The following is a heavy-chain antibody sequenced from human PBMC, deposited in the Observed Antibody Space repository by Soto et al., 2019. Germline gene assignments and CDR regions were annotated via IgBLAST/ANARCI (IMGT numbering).Heavy chain of an antibody. CDR3: ARVRWLRFAYYYYYMDV. V-gene: IGHV3-7*01. D-gene: IGHD5-12*01. J-gene: IGHJ6*03. CDR2: IKQDGSEK. Sequence: GGSLRLSCAASGFTFSSYWMSWVRQAPGKGLEWVANIKQDGSEKYYVDSVKGRFTISRDNAKNLLYLQMNSLRAEDTAVYYCARVRWLRFAYYYYYMDVWGKGTTVTVSS. CDR1: GFTFSSYW.